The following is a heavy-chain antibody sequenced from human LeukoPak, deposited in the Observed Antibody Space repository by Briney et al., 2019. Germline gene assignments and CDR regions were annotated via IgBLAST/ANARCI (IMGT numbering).Heavy chain of an antibody. V-gene: IGHV4-61*02. CDR1: GGSISSDY. J-gene: IGHJ4*02. Sequence: PSQTLSLTCTVSGGSISSDYWSWIRQPAGKGLEWIGRMYFSGSGNYNPSLKSRVTISTDTSKNQFSLSLSSVTAADTAVYYCARFTTTPGGYTYGRGVFDYWGQGTLVIVSS. CDR3: ARFTTTPGGYTYGRGVFDY. CDR2: MYFSGSG. D-gene: IGHD5-18*01.